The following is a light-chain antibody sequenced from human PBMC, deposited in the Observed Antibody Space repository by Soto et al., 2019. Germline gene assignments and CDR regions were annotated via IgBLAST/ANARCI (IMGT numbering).Light chain of an antibody. V-gene: IGLV2-11*01. CDR3: CSYAGSHTKYV. Sequence: QSAMTQPRPVSGSPGQSVTISCNVTSSDVAGYRYVSWYQQHPGRAPKVIIYDVTQLPSGVPDRFSGSKSGNAASLTISGLQAEDEADYYCCSYAGSHTKYVFGTGTKVTVL. CDR1: SSDVAGYRY. J-gene: IGLJ1*01. CDR2: DVT.